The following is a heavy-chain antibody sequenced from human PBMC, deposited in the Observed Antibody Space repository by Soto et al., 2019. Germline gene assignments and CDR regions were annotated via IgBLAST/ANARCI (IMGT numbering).Heavy chain of an antibody. CDR3: ARDVGFGELAYYYGMDV. D-gene: IGHD3-10*01. V-gene: IGHV4-39*01. Sequence: SETLSLTCIVSGGSISSSSYYWGWIRQPPGKGLEWIGSIYYSGSTYYNPSLKSRVTISVDTSKNQFSLKLSSVTAADTAVYYCARDVGFGELAYYYGMDVWGPGTTGTVS. CDR1: GGSISSSSYY. CDR2: IYYSGST. J-gene: IGHJ6*02.